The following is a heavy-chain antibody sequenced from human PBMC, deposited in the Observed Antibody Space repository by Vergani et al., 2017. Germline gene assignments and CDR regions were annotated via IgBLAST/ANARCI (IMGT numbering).Heavy chain of an antibody. V-gene: IGHV5-51*03. CDR3: ARRVVPAATGGAFDI. CDR1: GYSFTSNW. J-gene: IGHJ3*02. CDR2: IYPGDSDT. D-gene: IGHD2-2*01. Sequence: EVQLVQSGAEVKKPGESLKISCKGSGYSFTSNWIGWVRQMPGKGLEWMGIIYPGDSDTRYSPSFQGQVTISADKSISTAYLQWSSLKASDTAMYYCARRVVPAATGGAFDIWGQGTMVTVSS.